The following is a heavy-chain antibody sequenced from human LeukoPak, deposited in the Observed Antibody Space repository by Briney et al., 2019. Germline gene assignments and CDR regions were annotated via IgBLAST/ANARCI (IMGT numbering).Heavy chain of an antibody. CDR1: GFTFSSYW. CDR3: ARTPQGQWLVR. V-gene: IGHV3-7*01. J-gene: IGHJ4*02. D-gene: IGHD6-19*01. CDR2: IKQDGSEK. Sequence: PGGSLRLSCAASGFTFSSYWMSWVRQAPGKGLEWVGNIKQDGSEKYYVDPVKGRFTISRDNAKNSLYLQMNSLRAEDTAVYYCARTPQGQWLVRWGQGTLVTVSS.